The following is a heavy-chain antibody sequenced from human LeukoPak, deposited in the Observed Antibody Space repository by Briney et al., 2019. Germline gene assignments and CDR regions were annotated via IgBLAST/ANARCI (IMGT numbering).Heavy chain of an antibody. CDR1: GDSISPSNW. V-gene: IGHV4-4*02. Sequence: SETLSLTCAVSGDSISPSNWLNWVRQPPGKGLEWIGEIYHSGTTNYNPSLQSRVTISVDTSKNQFSLKLSSVTAADTAVYYCASGYCSGGSCYSVGHAFDIWGQGTMVTVSS. CDR2: IYHSGTT. J-gene: IGHJ3*02. D-gene: IGHD2-15*01. CDR3: ASGYCSGGSCYSVGHAFDI.